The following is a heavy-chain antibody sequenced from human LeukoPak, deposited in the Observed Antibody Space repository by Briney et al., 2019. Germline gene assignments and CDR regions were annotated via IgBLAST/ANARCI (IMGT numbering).Heavy chain of an antibody. CDR2: ISWNSGSI. CDR3: AKSSTWELWSQHGYFDY. D-gene: IGHD1-26*01. CDR1: GFTFDDYA. Sequence: GRSLRLSCAASGFTFDDYAMHWVRQAPGKGLEWVSGISWNSGSIGYADSVKGRFTISRDNAKNSLYLQMNSLRAEDTALYYCAKSSTWELWSQHGYFDYWGQGTLVTVSS. V-gene: IGHV3-9*01. J-gene: IGHJ4*02.